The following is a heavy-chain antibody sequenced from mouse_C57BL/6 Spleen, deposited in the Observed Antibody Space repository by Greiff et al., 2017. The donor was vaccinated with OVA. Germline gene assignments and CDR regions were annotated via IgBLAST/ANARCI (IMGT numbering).Heavy chain of an antibody. CDR2: LDPSDSYT. V-gene: IGHV1-69*01. J-gene: IGHJ4*01. CDR3: ARYLSERDAMDY. Sequence: QVQLQQPGAELVMPGASVKLSCKASGYTFTSYWMHWVKQRPGQGLEWIGELDPSDSYTNYNQKFKGKSTLTVDNSSSTAYMQLSSLTSEDSAVYYCARYLSERDAMDYWGQGTSVTVSS. D-gene: IGHD1-1*01. CDR1: GYTFTSYW.